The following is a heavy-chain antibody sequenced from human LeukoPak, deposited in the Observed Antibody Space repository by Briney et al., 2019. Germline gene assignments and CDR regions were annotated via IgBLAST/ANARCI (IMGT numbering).Heavy chain of an antibody. V-gene: IGHV6-1*01. D-gene: IGHD2-15*01. CDR2: TYYRSKWYN. CDR3: ARDPVGYCSGGSCWTRGWFDP. J-gene: IGHJ5*02. CDR1: GDSVSSNSAA. Sequence: SQNLSLTCAISGDSVSSNSAAWNWIRQSPSRGLEWLGRTYYRSKWYNDYAVSVKSRITINPDTSKNQFSLQLNSVTPEDTAVYYCARDPVGYCSGGSCWTRGWFDPWGQGTLVTVSS.